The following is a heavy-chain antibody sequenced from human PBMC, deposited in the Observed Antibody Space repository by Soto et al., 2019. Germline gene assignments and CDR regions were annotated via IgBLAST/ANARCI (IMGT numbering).Heavy chain of an antibody. V-gene: IGHV4-59*01. CDR3: ARVRGTAGKRYFDY. D-gene: IGHD6-13*01. CDR2: TYYSGST. CDR1: GGSMIAYY. Sequence: PSETLSLTCTVSGGSMIAYYWNWMRQPPGKGLQWIGYTYYSGSTTYNPSLKSRVTISVDSSKNQFSLKLDSVTPADTAVYYCARVRGTAGKRYFDYWGQRTLVTVSS. J-gene: IGHJ4*02.